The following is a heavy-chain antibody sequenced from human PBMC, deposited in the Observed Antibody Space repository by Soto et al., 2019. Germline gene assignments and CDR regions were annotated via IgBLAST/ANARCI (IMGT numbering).Heavy chain of an antibody. J-gene: IGHJ4*02. CDR2: IYNSGST. V-gene: IGHV4-59*01. CDR1: DDSISSYY. D-gene: IGHD3-22*01. CDR3: ASTKRWLSFEY. Sequence: QVQLQESGPGLVKPSETLSLTCSVSDDSISSYYWSWIRQPPGKGLEWIGYIYNSGSTTYNPSLKSRVTISLDTSKNQFSLRLSSVTAADTAVYYCASTKRWLSFEYWGQGRLVTVSS.